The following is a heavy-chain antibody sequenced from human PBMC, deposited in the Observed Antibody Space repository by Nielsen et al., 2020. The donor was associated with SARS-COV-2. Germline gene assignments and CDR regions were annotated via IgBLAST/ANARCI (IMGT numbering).Heavy chain of an antibody. D-gene: IGHD5-12*01. CDR3: ARDQAYSGYDLQRFDY. J-gene: IGHJ4*02. V-gene: IGHV1-2*06. Sequence: VKVSCKASGYTFTGYYMHWVRQAPGQGLEWMGRINPNSGGTNYAQKFQGRVTMTRDTSISTAYMELRSLRSDDTAVYYCARDQAYSGYDLQRFDYWGQGTLVTVSS. CDR1: GYTFTGYY. CDR2: INPNSGGT.